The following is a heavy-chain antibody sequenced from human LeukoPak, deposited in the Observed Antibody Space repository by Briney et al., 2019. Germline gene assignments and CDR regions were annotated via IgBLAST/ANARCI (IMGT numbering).Heavy chain of an antibody. J-gene: IGHJ4*02. V-gene: IGHV3-33*01. CDR2: IWYDGSIK. CDR1: GFTFSSYG. Sequence: PGRSLRLSCAASGFTFSSYGMHWVRQAPGKGLEWVALIWYDGSIKYYEDSVKGRFTISRDNSKITLYLQMNSLRAEDTAVYYCARHRSEGSYPLDSWGQGALVTVSS. CDR3: ARHRSEGSYPLDS.